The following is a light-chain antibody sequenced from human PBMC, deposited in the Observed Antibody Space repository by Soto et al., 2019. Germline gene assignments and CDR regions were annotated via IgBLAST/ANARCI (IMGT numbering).Light chain of an antibody. Sequence: DIVMTQSPRSLSVTPGEPASISCRSSQSLLHSNGNYYLDWYLQKPGQSPQLLMYLASKRASRVPDRFSGSGTDKDFTLKINRVEAEDVVVYYCMQTLLAWTFCQGTKVEIK. CDR3: MQTLLAWT. CDR2: LAS. V-gene: IGKV2-28*01. J-gene: IGKJ1*01. CDR1: QSLLHSNGNYY.